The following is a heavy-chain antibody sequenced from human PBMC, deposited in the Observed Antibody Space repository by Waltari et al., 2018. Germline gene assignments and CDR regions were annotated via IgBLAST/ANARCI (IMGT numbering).Heavy chain of an antibody. D-gene: IGHD6-19*01. CDR2: MNPNSGNT. V-gene: IGHV1-8*01. Sequence: QVQLVQSGAEVKKPGASVKVSCKASGSTFTSYDINWVRQATGQGLEWMGWMNPNSGNTGYAQKFQGRVTMTRNTSISTAYMELSSLRSEDTAVYYCARVPHRSTGWLQAPYNFDFWGQGTLVTVSS. J-gene: IGHJ4*02. CDR1: GSTFTSYD. CDR3: ARVPHRSTGWLQAPYNFDF.